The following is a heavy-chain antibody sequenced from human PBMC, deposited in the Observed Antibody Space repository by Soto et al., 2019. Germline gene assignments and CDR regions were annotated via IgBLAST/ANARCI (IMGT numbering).Heavy chain of an antibody. CDR2: IYYSGST. V-gene: IGHV4-59*08. D-gene: IGHD3-9*01. Sequence: SETLSLTCTVSGGSISSYYWSWIRQPPGKGLEWIGYIYYSGSTNYNPSLKSRVTISVDTSKNQFSLKLSSVTAADTAVYYCARRNYDILTRYYRYAFDIWGKGTMVTVSS. J-gene: IGHJ3*02. CDR1: GGSISSYY. CDR3: ARRNYDILTRYYRYAFDI.